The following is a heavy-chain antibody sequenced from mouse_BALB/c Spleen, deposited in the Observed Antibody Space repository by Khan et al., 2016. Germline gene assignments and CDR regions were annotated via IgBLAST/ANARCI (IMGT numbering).Heavy chain of an antibody. D-gene: IGHD1-1*01. J-gene: IGHJ2*01. Sequence: QIQLLQSGAELAKPGASVKMSCKASGYTFTSYWMHWVKQRPGQGLEWIGYINPSTGYTEYTQKFKDKATLTADKSSSTAYLQLSSLTTEDSSVYDCARLGTVGVYYFDYWGQGSTLAVSS. CDR2: INPSTGYT. CDR3: ARLGTVGVYYFDY. V-gene: IGHV1-7*01. CDR1: GYTFTSYW.